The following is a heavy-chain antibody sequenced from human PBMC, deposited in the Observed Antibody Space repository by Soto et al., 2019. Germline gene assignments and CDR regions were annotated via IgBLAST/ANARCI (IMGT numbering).Heavy chain of an antibody. Sequence: GASVKVSCRASVYTFTSYGISWVRQAPGQGLEWMGWISAYNGNTNYAQKLQGRVTMTTDTSTSTAYMELRSLRSDDTAVYYCARDKWEQLVGWFDPWGQGTLVTVSS. CDR3: ARDKWEQLVGWFDP. CDR1: VYTFTSYG. CDR2: ISAYNGNT. V-gene: IGHV1-18*01. D-gene: IGHD6-6*01. J-gene: IGHJ5*02.